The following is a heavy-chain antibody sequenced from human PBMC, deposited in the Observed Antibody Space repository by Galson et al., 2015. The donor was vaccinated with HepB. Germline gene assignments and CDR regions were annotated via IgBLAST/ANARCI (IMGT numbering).Heavy chain of an antibody. D-gene: IGHD3-22*01. CDR2: ISSSSSYI. CDR3: ARDFAYYYDSSV. Sequence: SLRLSCAASGFTFSSYSMNWVRQAPGKGLGWVSSISSSSSYIYYADSVRGRFTISRDNAKNSLYLQMNSLRAEDTAVYYCARDFAYYYDSSVWGQGTTVTVSS. CDR1: GFTFSSYS. V-gene: IGHV3-21*01. J-gene: IGHJ6*02.